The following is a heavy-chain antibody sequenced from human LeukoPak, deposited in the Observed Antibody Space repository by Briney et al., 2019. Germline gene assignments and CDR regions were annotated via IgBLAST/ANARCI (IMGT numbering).Heavy chain of an antibody. CDR3: YIVVVPAAKGDYYYGMDV. J-gene: IGHJ6*02. Sequence: PSETLSLTCTVSGGSISSGGFFWSWIRQPPGKGLEWIGYIYYSGSTYYNPSLKSRVTISVDRSKNQFSPKLSSVTAADTAVYYCYIVVVPAAKGDYYYGMDVWGQGTTVTVSS. CDR1: GGSISSGGFF. D-gene: IGHD2-2*01. CDR2: IYYSGST. V-gene: IGHV4-30-2*01.